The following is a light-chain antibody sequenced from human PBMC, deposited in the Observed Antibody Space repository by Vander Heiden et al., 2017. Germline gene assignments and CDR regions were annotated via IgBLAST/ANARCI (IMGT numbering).Light chain of an antibody. Sequence: HSVLPLRPPTSGTPGQRVTISCSGSTTNIGSNSLIWYQQLPGTAPKLLIYSSDQRPSGVPDRFSGSKSGTSAALAISGLQSEDEAHYYCAAWDDSLNGVVFGGGTKLTVL. V-gene: IGLV1-44*01. CDR2: SSD. CDR1: TTNIGSNS. J-gene: IGLJ2*01. CDR3: AAWDDSLNGVV.